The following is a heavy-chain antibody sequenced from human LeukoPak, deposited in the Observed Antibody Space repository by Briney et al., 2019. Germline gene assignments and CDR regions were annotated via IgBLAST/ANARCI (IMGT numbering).Heavy chain of an antibody. Sequence: GASVKVSCKASGYTFTGYYMHWVRQAPGQGLEWMGWINPNSGGTNYAQKFQGRVTMTRDTSISPAYMELSRLRSDDTAVYYCARTYYYDSSGYPPNYAFDIWGQGTMVTVSS. CDR2: INPNSGGT. J-gene: IGHJ3*02. V-gene: IGHV1-2*02. D-gene: IGHD3-22*01. CDR1: GYTFTGYY. CDR3: ARTYYYDSSGYPPNYAFDI.